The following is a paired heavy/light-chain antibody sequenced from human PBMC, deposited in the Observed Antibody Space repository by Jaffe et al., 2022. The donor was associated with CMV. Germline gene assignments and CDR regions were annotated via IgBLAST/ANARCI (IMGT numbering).Heavy chain of an antibody. CDR3: ARQDIKGWFDP. CDR2: TYLRSKWDN. V-gene: IGHV6-1*01. Sequence: QVQLQQSGPGLVKPSQTLSLTCAISGDSVSSNSASWNWIRQSPSRGLEWLGRTYLRSKWDNDYAVSVKSRITVKPDTSKNQFSLQLNSVTPEDTAVYYCARQDIKGWFDPWGPGTLVTVSS. J-gene: IGHJ5*02. CDR1: GDSVSSNSAS.
Light chain of an antibody. J-gene: IGLJ1*01. CDR3: QSYDNTLSGSYGSYV. CDR2: GNT. CDR1: NSNLGAGYD. V-gene: IGLV1-40*01. Sequence: QSVLTQPPSVSGAPGQRVTISCTGSNSNLGAGYDVHWYQQLPGTAPKLLIYGNTNRPSGVPDRFSGSKSGTSASLAITGLQPEDETDYYCQSYDNTLSGSYGSYVFGTGTKVTVL.